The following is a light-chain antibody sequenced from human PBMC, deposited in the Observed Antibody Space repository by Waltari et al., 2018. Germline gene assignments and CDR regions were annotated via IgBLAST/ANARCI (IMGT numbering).Light chain of an antibody. CDR3: HQRRNWPWT. Sequence: EIVSRQSPAALTLSRGDRATRSCRASEDLTGYLAWSQQKPGQPPRLLIYDASYRATGIPARFSGSASGTDFTLTISSLEPEDFGVYYCHQRRNWPWTFGQGTKVEIK. J-gene: IGKJ1*01. CDR2: DAS. CDR1: EDLTGY. V-gene: IGKV3-11*01.